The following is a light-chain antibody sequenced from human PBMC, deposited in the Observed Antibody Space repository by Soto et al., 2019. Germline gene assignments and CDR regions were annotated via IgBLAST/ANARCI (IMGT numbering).Light chain of an antibody. CDR3: QQYSTLPHT. V-gene: IGKV3-20*01. J-gene: IGKJ2*01. Sequence: ENVLTQSPGTLSLSPGERATLSCRASQTVTNSFFAWYQQKPGQPPRLLIHGISSRATGIPDRFSGSGSGTDFTLTISRLEPEDFVVYYCQQYSTLPHTFGRGTELEV. CDR1: QTVTNSF. CDR2: GIS.